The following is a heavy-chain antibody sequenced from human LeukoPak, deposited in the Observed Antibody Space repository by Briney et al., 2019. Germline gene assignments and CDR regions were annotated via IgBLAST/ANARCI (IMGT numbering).Heavy chain of an antibody. J-gene: IGHJ4*02. CDR3: ARDFRGRYCSGGSCYSEADY. CDR2: IYASGST. D-gene: IGHD2-15*01. Sequence: SQTLSLTCTVSGGSISGGSYYWSWIRQPAGKGLEWIGRIYASGSTNYNPSLNNRLTISLDTSKNQFSLKLSSVTAADTAVYYCARDFRGRYCSGGSCYSEADYWGQGTLVTVSS. V-gene: IGHV4-61*02. CDR1: GGSISGGSYY.